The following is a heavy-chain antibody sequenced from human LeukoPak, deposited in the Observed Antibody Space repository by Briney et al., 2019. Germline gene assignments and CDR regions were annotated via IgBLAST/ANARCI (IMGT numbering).Heavy chain of an antibody. CDR1: GVSVSNYY. D-gene: IGHD7-27*01. Sequence: PSETLSLTCTVPGVSVSNYYWSWIRQPPGKELEWIGYIYYSGSTNYNPSLKSRVTISVDTSKNQFSLKLSSVTAADTAVYYCARGNWGSRLLDYWGQGTLVTVSS. CDR2: IYYSGST. V-gene: IGHV4-59*02. CDR3: ARGNWGSRLLDY. J-gene: IGHJ4*02.